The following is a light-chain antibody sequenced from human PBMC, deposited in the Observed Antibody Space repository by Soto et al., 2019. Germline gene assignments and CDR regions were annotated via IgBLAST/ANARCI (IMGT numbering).Light chain of an antibody. CDR3: CSYAGRGLWV. Sequence: QSALTQPASVSGSPGQSITISCTGTSSDVGSYNLVSWYQQHPGKAPKLMIYEGSKRPSGVSNRFSGSKSGNTASLTISGLQAEDEADYYCCSYAGRGLWVFGGGTQLTVL. V-gene: IGLV2-23*01. CDR1: SSDVGSYNL. J-gene: IGLJ3*02. CDR2: EGS.